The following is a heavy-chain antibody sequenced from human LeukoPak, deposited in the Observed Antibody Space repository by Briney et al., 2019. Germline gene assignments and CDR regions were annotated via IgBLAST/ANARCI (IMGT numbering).Heavy chain of an antibody. CDR1: GFTFSDYY. CDR3: ARESYSSGWYFAFDI. V-gene: IGHV3-11*01. D-gene: IGHD6-19*01. J-gene: IGHJ3*02. Sequence: PGGSLRLSCAASGFTFSDYYMSWIRQAPRKGLEWVSYISSSGSTIYYADSVKGRFTISRDNAKNSLYLQMNSLRAEDTAVYYCARESYSSGWYFAFDIWGQGTMVTVSS. CDR2: ISSSGSTI.